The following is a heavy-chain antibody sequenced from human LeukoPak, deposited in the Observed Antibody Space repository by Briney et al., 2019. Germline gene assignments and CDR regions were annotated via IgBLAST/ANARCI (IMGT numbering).Heavy chain of an antibody. CDR1: GGSISSGGYY. D-gene: IGHD2-8*01. Sequence: SQTLPLTCTVSGGSISSGGYYWSWIRQHPGKGLEWIGYIYYSGSTYYNPSLKSRVTISVDTSKNQFSLKLSSVTAADTAVYYCAREMVPYGMDVWGQGTTVTVSS. V-gene: IGHV4-31*03. CDR2: IYYSGST. CDR3: AREMVPYGMDV. J-gene: IGHJ6*02.